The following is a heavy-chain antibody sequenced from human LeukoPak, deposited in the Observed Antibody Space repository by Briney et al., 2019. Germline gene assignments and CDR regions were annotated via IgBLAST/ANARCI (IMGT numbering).Heavy chain of an antibody. V-gene: IGHV1-2*02. CDR2: INPNSGGT. CDR3: ARVWGYSYGYFDY. Sequence: ASVKVSRKASGYTFTGYYMHWVRQAPGQGLEWMGWINPNSGGTNYAQKFQGRVTMTRDTSISTAYMELSRLRSDDTAVYYCARVWGYSYGYFDYWGQGTLVTVSS. J-gene: IGHJ4*02. D-gene: IGHD5-18*01. CDR1: GYTFTGYY.